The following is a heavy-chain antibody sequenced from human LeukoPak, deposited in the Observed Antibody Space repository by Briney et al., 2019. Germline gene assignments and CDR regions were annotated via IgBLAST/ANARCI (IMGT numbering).Heavy chain of an antibody. J-gene: IGHJ5*02. V-gene: IGHV4-34*01. CDR2: INHSGST. CDR1: GGSFSGYY. D-gene: IGHD2-15*01. Sequence: SETLSLTCGVYGGSFSGYYWSWIRQPPGKGLEWIGEINHSGSTNYNPSLKSRVTISVDTSKNQFSLKLSSVTAADTAVYYCAGTTELSGRLRYCSGGSCYPYNWFDPWGQGTLVTVSS. CDR3: AGTTELSGRLRYCSGGSCYPYNWFDP.